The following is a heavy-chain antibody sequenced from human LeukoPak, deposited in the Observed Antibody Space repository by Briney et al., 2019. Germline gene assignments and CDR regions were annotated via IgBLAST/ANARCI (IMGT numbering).Heavy chain of an antibody. CDR1: GFTFSSYA. J-gene: IGHJ4*02. CDR2: ISGSGGST. V-gene: IGHV3-23*01. D-gene: IGHD3-9*01. CDR3: AKDDAYDILPGSDGYFDY. Sequence: PGGSLRLYCTASGFTFSSYAMSWVRQAPGKGLEWVSAISGSGGSTYYADSVKGRFTISRDNSKNTLYLQMNSLRAEDTAVFHCAKDDAYDILPGSDGYFDYWGQGTLVTVSP.